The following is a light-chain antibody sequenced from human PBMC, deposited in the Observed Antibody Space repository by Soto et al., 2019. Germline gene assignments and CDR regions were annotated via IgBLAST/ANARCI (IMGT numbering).Light chain of an antibody. CDR3: QQYNSYLLT. V-gene: IGKV1-5*01. CDR1: QSISSW. CDR2: DAS. J-gene: IGKJ4*01. Sequence: DIPMTQSPSTLSASVGDRVTITCRASQSISSWLAWYQKKPGKAPKLLIYDASSLESGVPSRFSGSGSGTEITLTISSLQPDDFATYYCQQYNSYLLTFGGGTKVEIK.